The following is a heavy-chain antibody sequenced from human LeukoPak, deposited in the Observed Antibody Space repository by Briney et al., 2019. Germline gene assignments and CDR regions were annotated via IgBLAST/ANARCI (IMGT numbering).Heavy chain of an antibody. Sequence: GASVKVSCKASGYTFTSYGISWVRQAPGQGLEWMGWISAYNGNTNYAQKLQGGVTMTTDTSTSTAYMELRSLRSDDTAVYYCARVVHYYDSSGPYYFDYWGQGTLVTVSS. V-gene: IGHV1-18*01. J-gene: IGHJ4*02. CDR3: ARVVHYYDSSGPYYFDY. D-gene: IGHD3-22*01. CDR1: GYTFTSYG. CDR2: ISAYNGNT.